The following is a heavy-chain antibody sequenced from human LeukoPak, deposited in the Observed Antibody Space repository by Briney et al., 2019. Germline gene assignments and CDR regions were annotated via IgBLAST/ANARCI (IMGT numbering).Heavy chain of an antibody. D-gene: IGHD6-13*01. Sequence: GGSLRLSCAPSGLTHSSNYKSWVPHAPGKGREWVSVIYSGGSTYYADSVNGRFTISRDNSKNTLYLQMNSLRAEDTAVYYCARDLKLDGMDVWGQGTTVTVSS. J-gene: IGHJ6*02. V-gene: IGHV3-53*01. CDR1: GLTHSSNY. CDR3: ARDLKLDGMDV. CDR2: IYSGGST.